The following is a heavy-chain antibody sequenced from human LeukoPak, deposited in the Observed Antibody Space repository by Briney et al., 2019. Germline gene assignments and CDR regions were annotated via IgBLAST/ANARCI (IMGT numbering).Heavy chain of an antibody. V-gene: IGHV1-69*06. CDR2: IIPIFGTT. CDR3: ASRKLGNDY. D-gene: IGHD7-27*01. Sequence: GASVKVSCKASGGTFSSYAISWVRQAPGQGLEWMGGIIPIFGTTNYAQKFQGRVTITADKSTSTAYMELSSLRSEDTAVYYCASRKLGNDYWGQGTLVTVSS. J-gene: IGHJ4*02. CDR1: GGTFSSYA.